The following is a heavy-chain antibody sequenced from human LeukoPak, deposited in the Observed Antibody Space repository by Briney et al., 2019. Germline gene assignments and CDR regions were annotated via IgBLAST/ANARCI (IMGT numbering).Heavy chain of an antibody. CDR1: GGSISSGSYY. D-gene: IGHD6-19*01. Sequence: PSQTLSLTCTVSGGSISSGSYYWTWIRQPAGTGLEWIGRMYTSGSANYNPSLKSRVTISVDTSKNQFSLKLSSVTAADTAVYYCARDIAVAGSLFAFDIWGQGTMVTVSS. CDR2: MYTSGSA. CDR3: ARDIAVAGSLFAFDI. V-gene: IGHV4-61*02. J-gene: IGHJ3*02.